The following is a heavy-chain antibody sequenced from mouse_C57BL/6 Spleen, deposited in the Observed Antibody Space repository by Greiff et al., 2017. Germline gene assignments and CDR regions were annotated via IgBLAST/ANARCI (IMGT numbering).Heavy chain of an antibody. V-gene: IGHV1-69*01. J-gene: IGHJ2*01. D-gene: IGHD1-1*01. CDR2: IDPSDSYT. CDR1: GYTFTSYW. Sequence: QVQLQQPGAELVMPGASVKLSCKASGYTFTSYWMHWVKQRPGQGLEWIGEIDPSDSYTNYNQKFKGKSTLTVDKSSSTAYMQLSSLTSEDSAVYYCARIVYGSRPDYWGQGTTLTVSS. CDR3: ARIVYGSRPDY.